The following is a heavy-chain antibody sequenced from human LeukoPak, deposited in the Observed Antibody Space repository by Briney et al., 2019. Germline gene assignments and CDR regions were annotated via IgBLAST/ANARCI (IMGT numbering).Heavy chain of an antibody. D-gene: IGHD2-2*01. V-gene: IGHV3-7*01. CDR2: IKQDGSEK. CDR1: GLTFSSYW. CDR3: ARDPGCSSTSCQYYFDY. J-gene: IGHJ4*02. Sequence: PGGSLRLSCAASGLTFSSYWMSWVRQAPGKGLEWVANIKQDGSEKYYVDSVKGRFTISRDNAKNSLYLQMNSLRAEDTAVYYCARDPGCSSTSCQYYFDYWGQGTLVTVSS.